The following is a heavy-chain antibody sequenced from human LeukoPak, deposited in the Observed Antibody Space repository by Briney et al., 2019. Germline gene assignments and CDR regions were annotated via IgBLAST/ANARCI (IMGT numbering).Heavy chain of an antibody. CDR1: GFTFSSYG. CDR3: AKESVEGYYYDSSGFFDY. Sequence: GGSLRLSCAASGFTFSSYGMHWVRQAPGKGLEWVAVISYDRSNKYYADSVKGRFTISRDNSKNTLYLQMNSLRAEDTAVYYCAKESVEGYYYDSSGFFDYWGQGTLVTVSS. D-gene: IGHD3-22*01. V-gene: IGHV3-30*18. CDR2: ISYDRSNK. J-gene: IGHJ4*02.